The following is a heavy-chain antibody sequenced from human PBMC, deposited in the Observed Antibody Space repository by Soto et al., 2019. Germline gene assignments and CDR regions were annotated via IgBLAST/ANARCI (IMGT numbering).Heavy chain of an antibody. V-gene: IGHV2-70*01. CDR2: IDWDDDK. CDR3: ARSRGPSGYYPDYYYYGMDV. Sequence: SGPTLVNPTQTLTLTCTFSGFSLSTSGMCVSWIRQPPGKALEWLAPIDWDDDKYYRTSLKTRLTISKDTSKNQVVLTMTNMDPVDTATYYCARSRGPSGYYPDYYYYGMDVWGQGTTVTVSS. D-gene: IGHD3-22*01. J-gene: IGHJ6*02. CDR1: GFSLSTSGMC.